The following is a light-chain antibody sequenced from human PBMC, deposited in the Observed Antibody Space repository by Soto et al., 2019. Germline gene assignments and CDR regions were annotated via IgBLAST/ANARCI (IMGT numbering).Light chain of an antibody. V-gene: IGLV2-11*01. CDR3: CSYAGSYIHVV. CDR2: DVN. Sequence: QSALAQPRSVSGSPGQSVTISCTGTSSDVGGYNYVSWYQQDPGKVPKLIIYDVNKRPSGVPDRFSGSRSGNTASLTISGLQADDEADYYCCSYAGSYIHVVFGGGTKLTVL. J-gene: IGLJ2*01. CDR1: SSDVGGYNY.